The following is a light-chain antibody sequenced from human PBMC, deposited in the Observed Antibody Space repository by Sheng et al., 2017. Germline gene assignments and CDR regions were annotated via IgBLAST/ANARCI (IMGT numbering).Light chain of an antibody. J-gene: IGKJ4*01. CDR2: GAS. CDR1: QSVSFN. CDR3: QQSYSAPLT. V-gene: IGKV3-15*01. Sequence: EIVMTQSPATLSVSPGERATLSCRASQSVSFNLAWYQQRPGQVPRLLIYGASTRVTGIPARFSGSGSGTEFTLTITSLQSEDSAVYYCQQSYSAPLTFGGGTKVDIK.